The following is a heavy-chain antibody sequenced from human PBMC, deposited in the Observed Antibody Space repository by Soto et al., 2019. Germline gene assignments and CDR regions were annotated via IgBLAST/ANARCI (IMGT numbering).Heavy chain of an antibody. Sequence: GGSLRLSCAASGFTFSSYWMTWVRQAPGKGLEWVANINQDGSEKYYVDSVKGRFTISRDNAKNSLYLQMNSLRAEDTAVYYCAKEYYGQTFDYWGQGTLVTVSS. CDR2: INQDGSEK. V-gene: IGHV3-7*01. CDR1: GFTFSSYW. CDR3: AKEYYGQTFDY. J-gene: IGHJ4*02. D-gene: IGHD4-17*01.